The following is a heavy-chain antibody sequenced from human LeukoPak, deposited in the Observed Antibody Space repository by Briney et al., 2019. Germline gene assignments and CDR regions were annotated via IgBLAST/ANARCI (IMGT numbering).Heavy chain of an antibody. CDR1: GFTFSNYW. D-gene: IGHD3-10*01. J-gene: IGHJ5*02. Sequence: SGGSLRLPCAASGFTFSNYWMTWVRQAPGKGLEWVASIKEDGSEKYFVDSVKGRFTISRDNAKNSLYLQMNSLRAEDTAVYCCARILWGSSASNWFDPWGQGTLVTVSS. CDR2: IKEDGSEK. CDR3: ARILWGSSASNWFDP. V-gene: IGHV3-7*01.